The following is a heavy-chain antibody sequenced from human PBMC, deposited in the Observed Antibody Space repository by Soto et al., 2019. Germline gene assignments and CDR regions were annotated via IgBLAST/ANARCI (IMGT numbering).Heavy chain of an antibody. CDR3: ARAEQLVRYSSYYMDV. D-gene: IGHD6-6*01. CDR2: TYYRSKWYN. V-gene: IGHV6-1*01. J-gene: IGHJ6*03. CDR1: GDSVSSNSAA. Sequence: QTLSLTCAISGDSVSSNSAAWNWIRQSPSRGLEWLGRTYYRSKWYNDYAVSVKSRITINPDTSKNQFSLQLNSVTPEDTAVYYCARAEQLVRYSSYYMDVWGKGTTVTVSS.